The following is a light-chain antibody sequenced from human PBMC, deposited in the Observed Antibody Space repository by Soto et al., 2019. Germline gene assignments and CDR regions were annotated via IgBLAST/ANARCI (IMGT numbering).Light chain of an antibody. CDR3: QQYNNWPTWT. CDR1: QGIGDT. J-gene: IGKJ1*01. CDR2: DAS. V-gene: IGKV3-15*01. Sequence: EVMMKQSPATLSVSPGEGVTLSCRASQGIGDTLAWYQHKPGQTPRLLIYDASNRATGIPARFSGSGSETEFTLTISSLQAEDSAVYFCQQYNNWPTWTFGQGTKVDIK.